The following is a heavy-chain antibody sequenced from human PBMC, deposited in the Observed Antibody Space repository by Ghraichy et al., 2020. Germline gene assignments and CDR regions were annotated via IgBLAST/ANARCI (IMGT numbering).Heavy chain of an antibody. D-gene: IGHD2-2*01. CDR2: IYYSGST. J-gene: IGHJ6*02. CDR3: ARVKVVSVSMDV. V-gene: IGHV4-61*01. CDR1: GGSVSSGSYY. Sequence: SQTLSLTCTVSGGSVSSGSYYWSWIRQPPGKGLEWIGYIYYSGSTNYNPSLKSRVTISVDTSKNQFSLKLSSVTAADTAVYYCARVKVVSVSMDVWGQGTTVTVSS.